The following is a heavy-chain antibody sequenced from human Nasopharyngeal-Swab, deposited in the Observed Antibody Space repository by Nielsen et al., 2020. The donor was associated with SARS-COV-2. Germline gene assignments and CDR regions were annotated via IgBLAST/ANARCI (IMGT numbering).Heavy chain of an antibody. CDR2: ISSSSSTI. V-gene: IGHV3-48*01. Sequence: GESLKISCAASGFTFSSYAMSWVRQAPGKGLEWVSHISSSSSTIYYADSVKGRFTITRDNAKNSLYLQMDSLRAEDTAVYYCARGGQGTYYYDSSGYYGEYYFDYWGQGTLVTVSS. CDR3: ARGGQGTYYYDSSGYYGEYYFDY. J-gene: IGHJ4*02. CDR1: GFTFSSYA. D-gene: IGHD3-22*01.